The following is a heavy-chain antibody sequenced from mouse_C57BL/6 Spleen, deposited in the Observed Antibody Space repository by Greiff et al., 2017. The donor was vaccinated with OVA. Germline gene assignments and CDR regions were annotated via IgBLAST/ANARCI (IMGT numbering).Heavy chain of an antibody. CDR3: ARRMEDYYGKEDWYFDV. V-gene: IGHV1-26*01. CDR2: INPNNGGT. J-gene: IGHJ1*03. D-gene: IGHD1-1*01. CDR1: GYTFTDYY. Sequence: EVQLQQSGPELVKPGASVKISCKASGYTFTDYYMNWVKQSHGKSLEWIGDINPNNGGTSYNQKFKGKATLTVDKSSSTAYMELRSLTSEDSAVYYWARRMEDYYGKEDWYFDVWGTGTTVTVSS.